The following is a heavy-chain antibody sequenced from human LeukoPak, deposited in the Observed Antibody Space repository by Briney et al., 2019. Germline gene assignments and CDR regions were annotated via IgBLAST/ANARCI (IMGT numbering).Heavy chain of an antibody. D-gene: IGHD6-19*01. Sequence: GGSLRLSCAASGFIFSNYGMHWVRQAPGKGLGWVAVIWYDGSKKYYADSVKGRFTISRDDSKNTLYLQMNSLRAEDTAVYYCARVYSSGWADFDYWGQGTLVTVSS. J-gene: IGHJ4*02. CDR1: GFIFSNYG. V-gene: IGHV3-33*01. CDR2: IWYDGSKK. CDR3: ARVYSSGWADFDY.